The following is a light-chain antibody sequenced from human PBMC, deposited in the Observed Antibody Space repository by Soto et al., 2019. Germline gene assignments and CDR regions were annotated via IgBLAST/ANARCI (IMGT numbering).Light chain of an antibody. J-gene: IGKJ1*01. Sequence: EIVLTQSPGTLSLSPGERATLSCRASQSVTSTYLAWYQQRPGQAPRLLIYRAYSRATGIPDRFSGSGSGTDFTLTISSLQPEDFATYYCQQSYSLFGQGTKVDI. CDR3: QQSYSL. CDR2: RAY. V-gene: IGKV3-20*01. CDR1: QSVTSTY.